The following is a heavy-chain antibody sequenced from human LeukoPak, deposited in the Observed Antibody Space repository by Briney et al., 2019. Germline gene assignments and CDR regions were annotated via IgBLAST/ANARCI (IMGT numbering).Heavy chain of an antibody. V-gene: IGHV3-30*18. CDR2: ISYDGSNK. D-gene: IGHD2-2*01. J-gene: IGHJ4*02. Sequence: GGSLRLSCAASGFTFSSYGMHWVRQAPGKGLEWVAVISYDGSNKYYADSVKGRFTISGDNSKNTLYLQMNSPRAEDTAVYYCAKLVVDDYFDYWGQGTLVTVSS. CDR3: AKLVVDDYFDY. CDR1: GFTFSSYG.